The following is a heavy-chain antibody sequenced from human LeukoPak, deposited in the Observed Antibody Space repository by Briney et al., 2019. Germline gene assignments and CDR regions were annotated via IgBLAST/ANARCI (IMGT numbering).Heavy chain of an antibody. J-gene: IGHJ4*02. CDR3: ARDVAVVVPAAIGY. D-gene: IGHD2-2*02. V-gene: IGHV3-7*01. CDR1: GFTFSSYA. Sequence: PGGSLRLSCAASGFTFSSYAMSWVRQAPGKGLEWVANIKQDGSEKYYVDSVKGRFTISRDNAKNSLYLQMNSLRAEDTAVYYCARDVAVVVPAAIGYWGQGTLVTVSS. CDR2: IKQDGSEK.